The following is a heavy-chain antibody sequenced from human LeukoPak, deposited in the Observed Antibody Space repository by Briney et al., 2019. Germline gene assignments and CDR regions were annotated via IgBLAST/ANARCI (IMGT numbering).Heavy chain of an antibody. V-gene: IGHV3-48*03. D-gene: IGHD2-2*01. CDR1: GFTFSSYE. Sequence: GGSLRLSCAASGFTFSSYEMNWVRQAPGKGLEWVSYISSSGSTIYYADSVKGRFTISRDNAKNSLYLQMNSLRAEDTAVYYCARDGGYCSSTSCYGPNWFDPWGRGTLVTVSS. CDR3: ARDGGYCSSTSCYGPNWFDP. CDR2: ISSSGSTI. J-gene: IGHJ5*02.